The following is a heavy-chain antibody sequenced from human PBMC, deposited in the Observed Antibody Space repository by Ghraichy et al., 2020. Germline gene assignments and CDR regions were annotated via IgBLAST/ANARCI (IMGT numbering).Heavy chain of an antibody. D-gene: IGHD6-6*01. CDR2: ISSSISTI. Sequence: GGSLRLSCAASGFTFSSYSMNWVRQAPGKGLEWVSYISSSISTIYYADSVKGRFTISRDNAKNSLYLQMNSLRAEDTAVYYCARERGSSSSGGVYYFDYWRQVTLVTVGS. V-gene: IGHV3-48*01. CDR1: GFTFSSYS. CDR3: ARERGSSSSGGVYYFDY. J-gene: IGHJ4*02.